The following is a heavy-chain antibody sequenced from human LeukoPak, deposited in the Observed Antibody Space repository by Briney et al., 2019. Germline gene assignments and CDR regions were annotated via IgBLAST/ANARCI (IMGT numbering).Heavy chain of an antibody. J-gene: IGHJ5*02. Sequence: TGGSLRLSCAASVFTFSDHYMSWIRQAPGKGLEWFSYISSSGTITHYADSVKGRFTISRDNAKNSLYLQMNSLRAEDTAVYYCARGAGPLFDPWGQGTLVTVSS. V-gene: IGHV3-11*01. CDR1: VFTFSDHY. CDR3: ARGAGPLFDP. CDR2: ISSSGTIT.